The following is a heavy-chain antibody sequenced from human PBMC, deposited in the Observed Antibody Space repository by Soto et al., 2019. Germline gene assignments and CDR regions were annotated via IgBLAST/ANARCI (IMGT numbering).Heavy chain of an antibody. CDR2: IYYSGST. V-gene: IGHV4-39*01. J-gene: IGHJ4*02. Sequence: SETLSLTCTVSGGSISSSSYYWGWIRQPPGKGLEWIGSIYYSGSTYCNPSLKSRVTISVDTSKNQFSLKLNSMTAADTAVYYCARHNYGSGSTYFDYWGQGTLVTVSS. CDR3: ARHNYGSGSTYFDY. CDR1: GGSISSSSYY. D-gene: IGHD3-10*01.